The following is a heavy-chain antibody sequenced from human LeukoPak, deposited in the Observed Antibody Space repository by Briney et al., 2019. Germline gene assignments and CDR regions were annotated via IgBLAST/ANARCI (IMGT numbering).Heavy chain of an antibody. J-gene: IGHJ3*02. CDR1: GFTVTSNY. CDR2: IYSGGST. D-gene: IGHD6-6*01. Sequence: GGSLRLSCAASGFTVTSNYMSWVRRAPGKGLEWVSVIYSGGSTYYADSVKGRFTISRDNAKNSLYLQMNSLRAEDTAVYYCARLYSSSSGKAFDIWGQGTMVTVSS. V-gene: IGHV3-53*01. CDR3: ARLYSSSSGKAFDI.